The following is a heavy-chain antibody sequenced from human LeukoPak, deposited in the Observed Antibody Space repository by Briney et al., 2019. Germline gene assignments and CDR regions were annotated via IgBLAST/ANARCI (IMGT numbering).Heavy chain of an antibody. CDR3: VHRSQVLVGATALYYFDY. CDR2: IYWNDDK. CDR1: GFSLSTSGVG. J-gene: IGHJ4*02. Sequence: SGPTLVNPTQTLTLTCTFSGFSLSTSGVGVGWIRQPPGKALEWLALIYWNDDKRYSPSLKSRLTITKDTSKNQVVLTMTNMDPVDTATYYCVHRSQVLVGATALYYFDYRGQGTLVTVSS. V-gene: IGHV2-5*01. D-gene: IGHD1-26*01.